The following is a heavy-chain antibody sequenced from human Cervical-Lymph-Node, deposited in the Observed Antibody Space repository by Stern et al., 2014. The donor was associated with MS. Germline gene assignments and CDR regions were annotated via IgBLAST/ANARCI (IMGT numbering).Heavy chain of an antibody. D-gene: IGHD5-24*01. Sequence: VQLVESGGGVVQPGRSLRLSCAASGFTFSSYGMHWVRQAPGKGLAWVAVIWYDGSNKYYADSVKGRFTISRDNSKNTLYLQMNSLRAEDTAVYYCARDRARWLQLWFDPWGQGTLVTVSS. V-gene: IGHV3-33*01. J-gene: IGHJ5*02. CDR3: ARDRARWLQLWFDP. CDR1: GFTFSSYG. CDR2: IWYDGSNK.